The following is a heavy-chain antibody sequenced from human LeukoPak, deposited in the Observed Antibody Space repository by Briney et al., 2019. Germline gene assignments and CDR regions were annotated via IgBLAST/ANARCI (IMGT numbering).Heavy chain of an antibody. CDR3: ARAVVADAFDI. CDR2: ISSSGSTM. CDR1: GFTFSDYY. V-gene: IGHV3-11*01. J-gene: IGHJ3*02. Sequence: GGSLRLSCAASGFTFSDYYMSWIRQAPGKGLEWVSYISSSGSTMYYADSVKGRFTISRDNAKNSLYLQMNSLRAEDTAVYYCARAVVADAFDIWGQGTMVTVSS. D-gene: IGHD2-15*01.